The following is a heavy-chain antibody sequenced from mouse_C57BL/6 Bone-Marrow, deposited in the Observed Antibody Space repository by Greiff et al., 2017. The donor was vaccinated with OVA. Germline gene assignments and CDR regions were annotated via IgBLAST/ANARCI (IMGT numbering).Heavy chain of an antibody. CDR2: INPSNGGT. Sequence: QVHVKQPGTELVKPGASVKLSCKASGYTFTSYWMHWVKQRPGQGLEWIGNINPSNGGTNYNEKFKSKATLTVDKSSSTAYMQLSSLTSEDSAVYYGARWREGWFLLDYGGQGTTHPVSS. CDR3: ARWREGWFLLDY. J-gene: IGHJ2*01. V-gene: IGHV1-53*01. D-gene: IGHD2-3*01. CDR1: GYTFTSYW.